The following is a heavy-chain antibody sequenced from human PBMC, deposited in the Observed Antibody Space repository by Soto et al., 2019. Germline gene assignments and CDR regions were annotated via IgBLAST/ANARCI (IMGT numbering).Heavy chain of an antibody. CDR2: ISGSGGST. CDR1: GFTFSSYA. J-gene: IGHJ6*02. CDR3: AKPEPGIAAAGNKYGMDV. V-gene: IGHV3-23*01. D-gene: IGHD6-13*01. Sequence: GGSLRLSCAASGFTFSSYAMSWVRQAPGKGLEWVSAISGSGGSTYYADSVKGRFTISRDNSKNTLYLQMNSLRAEDTAVYYCAKPEPGIAAAGNKYGMDVWGQGTTVTVS.